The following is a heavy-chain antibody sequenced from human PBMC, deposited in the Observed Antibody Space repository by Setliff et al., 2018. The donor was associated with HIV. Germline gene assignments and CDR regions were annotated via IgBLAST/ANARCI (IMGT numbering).Heavy chain of an antibody. Sequence: SETLSLTCTVSGGSICSGSYYWSWIRQPAGKGLEWIGRIYTSGSTNYNPSLKSRVTISVDTSKNQFSLKLSSLTAADTAVYYCARGLHLRITMVRGEYYGMDVWGQGTTVTVSS. CDR3: ARGLHLRITMVRGEYYGMDV. CDR2: IYTSGST. V-gene: IGHV4-61*02. D-gene: IGHD3-10*01. CDR1: GGSICSGSYY. J-gene: IGHJ6*02.